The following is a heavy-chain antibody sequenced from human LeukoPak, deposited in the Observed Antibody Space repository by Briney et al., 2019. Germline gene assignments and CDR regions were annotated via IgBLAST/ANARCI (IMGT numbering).Heavy chain of an antibody. CDR2: INPNSGGT. CDR3: ARGGYYDSSGFDN. D-gene: IGHD3-22*01. Sequence: ASVKVSSKASGYTFTGYYLHWVRHAPGQGLEWMGCINPNSGGTKYGQKFQGRVTMTRDTSISTAHMELTGLGSDDTAVYYCARGGYYDSSGFDNWGQGTLVTVSS. J-gene: IGHJ4*02. V-gene: IGHV1-2*02. CDR1: GYTFTGYY.